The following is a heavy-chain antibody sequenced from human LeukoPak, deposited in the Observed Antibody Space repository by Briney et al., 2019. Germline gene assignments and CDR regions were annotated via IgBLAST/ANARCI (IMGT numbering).Heavy chain of an antibody. J-gene: IGHJ4*02. CDR3: ASLSGGAYDFWSGYSGPSPSGAA. CDR1: GFTFSDYY. CDR2: ISSSDSTI. V-gene: IGHV3-11*01. D-gene: IGHD3-3*01. Sequence: GGSLRLSCAASGFTFSDYYMSWIRQAPGKELEWVSYISSSDSTIYYADSVKGRFTISRDNAKNSLYLQMNSLRAEDTAVYYCASLSGGAYDFWSGYSGPSPSGAAWGQGTLVTVSS.